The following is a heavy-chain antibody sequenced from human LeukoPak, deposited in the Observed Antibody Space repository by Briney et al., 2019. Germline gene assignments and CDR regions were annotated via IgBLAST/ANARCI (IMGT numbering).Heavy chain of an antibody. J-gene: IGHJ4*02. CDR2: TSAYNGNT. D-gene: IGHD2-2*01. Sequence: ASVKVSCKASGYTFTSYGISWVRQAPGQGLEWMGWTSAYNGNTNYAQKLQGRVTMTTDTSTSTAYMELRSLRSDDTAVYYCARDDIVVVPAAMNYWGQGTLVTVSS. CDR1: GYTFTSYG. V-gene: IGHV1-18*01. CDR3: ARDDIVVVPAAMNY.